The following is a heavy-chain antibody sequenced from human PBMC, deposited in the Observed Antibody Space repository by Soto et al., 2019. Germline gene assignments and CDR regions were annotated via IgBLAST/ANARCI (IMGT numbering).Heavy chain of an antibody. J-gene: IGHJ6*02. D-gene: IGHD2-15*01. Sequence: EVQLVESGGGLVQPGRSLRLSCAASGFRFDDYGMHWVRQVPGKGLEWVSGISYYSGSIGYADSVKGRFTISRDNAKNYLYLQMDSLRAEDTALYYGAKSMGGTANGMDVWGQGTTVTVSS. CDR1: GFRFDDYG. V-gene: IGHV3-9*01. CDR3: AKSMGGTANGMDV. CDR2: ISYYSGSI.